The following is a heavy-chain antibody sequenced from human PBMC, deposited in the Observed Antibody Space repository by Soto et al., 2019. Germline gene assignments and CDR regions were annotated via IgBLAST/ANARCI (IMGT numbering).Heavy chain of an antibody. J-gene: IGHJ4*02. V-gene: IGHV3-64D*06. CDR2: VSTSGRST. D-gene: IGHD2-15*01. CDR1: GFIFSEST. CDR3: VKQAHGLDGVAFDY. Sequence: LMXCCSSSGFIFSESTIYWVRQVPGKGLEAISAVSTSGRSTYYADSVKDRFTISRDNSKNTLFLQMGSLRPEDTAIYYCVKQAHGLDGVAFDYWGQGTQVTVLL.